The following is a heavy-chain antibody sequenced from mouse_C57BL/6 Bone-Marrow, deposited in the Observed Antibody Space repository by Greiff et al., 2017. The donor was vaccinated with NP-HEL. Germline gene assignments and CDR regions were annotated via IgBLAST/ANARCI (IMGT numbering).Heavy chain of an antibody. Sequence: LMESGAELARPGASVKLSCKASGYTFTSYGISWVKQRTGQGLEWIGEIYPRSGNTYYNEKFKGKATLTADKSSSTAYMELRSLTSEDSAVYFCARRGYGYSAWFAYWGQGTLVTVSA. V-gene: IGHV1-81*01. CDR3: ARRGYGYSAWFAY. CDR2: IYPRSGNT. D-gene: IGHD2-2*01. CDR1: GYTFTSYG. J-gene: IGHJ3*01.